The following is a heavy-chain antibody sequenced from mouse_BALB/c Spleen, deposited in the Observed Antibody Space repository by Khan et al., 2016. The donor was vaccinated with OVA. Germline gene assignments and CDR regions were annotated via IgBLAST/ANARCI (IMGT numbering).Heavy chain of an antibody. CDR3: ARTARIKY. CDR2: ISYSGST. D-gene: IGHD1-2*01. V-gene: IGHV3-2*02. CDR1: GYSITSGYG. J-gene: IGHJ2*01. Sequence: VQLKQSGPGLVKPSQSLSLTCTVTGYSITSGYGWNWIRQFPGNKLEWMGYISYSGSTNYNPSLKSRISITRDTSKNQFFLQLNSVTTEDTATYYSARTARIKYWGQGTTHTVSS.